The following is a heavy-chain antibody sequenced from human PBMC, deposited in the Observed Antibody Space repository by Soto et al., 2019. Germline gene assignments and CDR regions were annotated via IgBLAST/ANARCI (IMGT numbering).Heavy chain of an antibody. D-gene: IGHD1-26*01. CDR1: GGTFSSYS. J-gene: IGHJ4*02. V-gene: IGHV1-69*01. CDR3: ARDGGRHSGGIDY. Sequence: QVQLVQSGAEVKKPGSSVKVSCKASGGTFSSYSINWVRQAPGQGLEWMGEIIPIFGTANYAQKFQGRVTITADESTITAYMELSSLRPEDTAVYYCARDGGRHSGGIDYWGQGTLVTVSS. CDR2: IIPIFGTA.